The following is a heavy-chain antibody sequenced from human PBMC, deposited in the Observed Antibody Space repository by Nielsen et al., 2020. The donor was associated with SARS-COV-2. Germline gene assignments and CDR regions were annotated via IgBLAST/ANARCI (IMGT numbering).Heavy chain of an antibody. CDR3: ARESAYGDYTGGFDY. CDR1: GFTFRGYW. Sequence: GGSLRLSCVVSGFTFRGYWMTWVRQAPGKGLEWVGNIKLDGSEKYYVDSVKGRFTISRDNARNTLYLQMNSLRAEDTAVYYCARESAYGDYTGGFDYWGQGTLVTVSS. J-gene: IGHJ4*02. D-gene: IGHD4-17*01. CDR2: IKLDGSEK. V-gene: IGHV3-7*01.